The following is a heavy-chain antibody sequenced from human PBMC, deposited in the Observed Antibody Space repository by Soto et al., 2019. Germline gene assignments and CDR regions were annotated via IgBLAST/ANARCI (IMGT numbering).Heavy chain of an antibody. Sequence: PSETLSLTCTVSGGSISSSSYYWGWIRQPPGKGLEWIGSIYYSGSTYYNPSLKSRVTISVDTSKNQFSLKLSSVTAADTAVYYCATPSGVRGLKLGQWLVHHYSMDVRGQGTTVTVSS. J-gene: IGHJ6*02. V-gene: IGHV4-39*01. D-gene: IGHD6-19*01. CDR2: IYYSGST. CDR3: ATPSGVRGLKLGQWLVHHYSMDV. CDR1: GGSISSSSYY.